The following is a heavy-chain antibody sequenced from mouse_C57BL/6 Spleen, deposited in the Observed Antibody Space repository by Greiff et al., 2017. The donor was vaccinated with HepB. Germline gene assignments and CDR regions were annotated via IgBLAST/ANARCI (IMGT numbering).Heavy chain of an antibody. Sequence: VQLQQPGAELVMPGASVKLSCKASGYTFTSYWMHWVKQRPGQGLEWIGEIDPSDSYTNYNQKFKGKSTLTVDKSSSTAYMQLSSLTSEDSAVYYCARLDSSGLYYFDYWGQGTTLTVSS. CDR3: ARLDSSGLYYFDY. V-gene: IGHV1-69*01. CDR1: GYTFTSYW. D-gene: IGHD3-2*02. CDR2: IDPSDSYT. J-gene: IGHJ2*01.